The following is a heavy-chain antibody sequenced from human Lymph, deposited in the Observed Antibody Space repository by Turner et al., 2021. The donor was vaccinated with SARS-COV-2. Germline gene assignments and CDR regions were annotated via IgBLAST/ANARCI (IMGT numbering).Heavy chain of an antibody. J-gene: IGHJ4*02. Sequence: EVQLVESGGGLIQPGGSLRLSCAASGFTVSSNYMSWVRQAPGKGLEGVSLIYSGGSTLYADSVKGRFTISRDNSKNTLYLQMNSLRADDTAVYYCARVLPYGDYFDFWGQGTLVTVSS. V-gene: IGHV3-53*01. CDR1: GFTVSSNY. CDR2: IYSGGST. D-gene: IGHD4-17*01. CDR3: ARVLPYGDYFDF.